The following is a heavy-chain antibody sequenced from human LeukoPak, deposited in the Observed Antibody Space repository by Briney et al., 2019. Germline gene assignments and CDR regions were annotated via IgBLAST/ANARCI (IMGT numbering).Heavy chain of an antibody. CDR3: TRVLAAGKEYYFDY. Sequence: GGSLRLSCAASGFTVSSNYMSWVRQAPGKGLEWVSVIYSGGSTYYADSVKGRFTTPRDSSKNTLYLQMNSLRAEDTAVYYCTRVLAAGKEYYFDYWGQGTLVTVSS. V-gene: IGHV3-53*01. CDR2: IYSGGST. J-gene: IGHJ4*02. D-gene: IGHD6-13*01. CDR1: GFTVSSNY.